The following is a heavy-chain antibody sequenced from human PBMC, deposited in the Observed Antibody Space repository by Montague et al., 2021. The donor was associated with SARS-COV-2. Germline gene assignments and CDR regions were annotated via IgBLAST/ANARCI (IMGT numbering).Heavy chain of an antibody. CDR1: GGAIRDNRYS. D-gene: IGHD3/OR15-3a*01. Sequence: SETLSLTCSVSGGAIRDNRYSWAWIRQSPGKGLEYVGYVYHTGVTSYNPSLKSRLTLSADTSENQFSLSLNSVTATDTAVYYCARLVWTDFGGNMFDHWGQGALVTVAS. CDR2: VYHTGVT. J-gene: IGHJ4*02. CDR3: ARLVWTDFGGNMFDH. V-gene: IGHV4-39*01.